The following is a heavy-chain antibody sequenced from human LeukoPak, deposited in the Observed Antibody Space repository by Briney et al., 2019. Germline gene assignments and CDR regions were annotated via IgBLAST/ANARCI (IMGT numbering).Heavy chain of an antibody. D-gene: IGHD6-19*01. CDR2: IIPIFGTA. J-gene: IGHJ6*03. Sequence: ASVKVSCKASGGTFSSYAISWVRQAPGQGLEWMGGIIPIFGTANYAQKFQGRVTITADESTSTAYMELSSLRSEDTAVYYCARDRIAVAGHPVYYYTDVWGKGTTVTVSS. CDR3: ARDRIAVAGHPVYYYTDV. CDR1: GGTFSSYA. V-gene: IGHV1-69*13.